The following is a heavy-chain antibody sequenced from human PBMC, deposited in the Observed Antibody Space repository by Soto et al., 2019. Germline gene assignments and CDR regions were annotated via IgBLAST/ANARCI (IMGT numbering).Heavy chain of an antibody. J-gene: IGHJ4*02. CDR3: ARLRYCTNRVCYRERGSLSTLDY. CDR2: INHSGST. Sequence: PSETLSLTCAVYGGSFSGYYWSWIRQPPGKGLEWIGEINHSGSTNYNPSLKSRVTISVDTSKNQFSLKLSSVTAADTAVYYCARLRYCTNRVCYRERGSLSTLDYWGQGTLVTVSS. D-gene: IGHD2-8*01. CDR1: GGSFSGYY. V-gene: IGHV4-34*01.